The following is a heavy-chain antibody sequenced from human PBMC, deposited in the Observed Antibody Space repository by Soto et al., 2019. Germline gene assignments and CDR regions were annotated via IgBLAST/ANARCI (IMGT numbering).Heavy chain of an antibody. J-gene: IGHJ4*02. CDR3: AKNLFLRDFGELFDY. D-gene: IGHD3-10*01. V-gene: IGHV3-30*02. CDR1: GFTFSTYN. Sequence: GGSLRLSCAASGFTFSTYNMHWVRQAPGKGLEWVTVIWYDGSRKEYAESVKGRFTISRDNSKNTVNLEMNSLRLEDTAVYYCAKNLFLRDFGELFDYWGQGT. CDR2: IWYDGSRK.